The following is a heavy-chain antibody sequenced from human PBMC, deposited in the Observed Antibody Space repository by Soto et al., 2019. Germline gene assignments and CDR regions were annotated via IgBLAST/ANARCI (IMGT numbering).Heavy chain of an antibody. CDR1: GFTFSSYA. D-gene: IGHD3-10*02. J-gene: IGHJ4*02. V-gene: IGHV3-23*01. CDR3: AKFRRILRDVRYFDY. CDR2: ISGSGGST. Sequence: EVQLLESGGGLVQPGGSLRLSCAASGFTFSSYAMSWVRQAPGQGLEWVSAISGSGGSTYYADSVKGRFTISRDNSKNTLYLQMNSLRAEDTGVYYCAKFRRILRDVRYFDYWGQGTLVTVSS.